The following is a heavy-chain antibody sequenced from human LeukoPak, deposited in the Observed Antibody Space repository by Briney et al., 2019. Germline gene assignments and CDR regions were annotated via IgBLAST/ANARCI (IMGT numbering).Heavy chain of an antibody. CDR1: GFTFDTYG. CDR2: ISGSGNYM. V-gene: IGHV3-23*01. J-gene: IGHJ5*01. Sequence: PGGSLRLFSAASGFTFDTYGMSWVRQAPGKGLEWVSSISGSGNYMYYKDSVKGRFTISRDNSKNTLLLQMNSLRAEDSAVYYCAKGGHPAVVTTTFDSWGQGTLVTVSS. CDR3: AKGGHPAVVTTTFDS. D-gene: IGHD2-21*02.